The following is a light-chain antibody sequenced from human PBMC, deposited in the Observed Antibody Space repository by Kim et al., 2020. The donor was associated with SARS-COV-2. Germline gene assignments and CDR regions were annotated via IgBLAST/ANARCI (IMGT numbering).Light chain of an antibody. CDR2: DAS. V-gene: IGKV3-11*01. J-gene: IGKJ3*01. Sequence: PGDCAPLHCRASQSVGNFFAWSQQNPGQAPSPLIYDASIPATGIPATFSGSGSGTDFTLTLSCLAAADFAFYYFQLRGNWRPRFTVGPGTKVDIQ. CDR1: QSVGNF. CDR3: QLRGNWRPRFT.